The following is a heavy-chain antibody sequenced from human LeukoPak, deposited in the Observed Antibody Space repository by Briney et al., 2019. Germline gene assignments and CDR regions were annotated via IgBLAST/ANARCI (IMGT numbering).Heavy chain of an antibody. CDR3: ARHAGSSSSEFDY. Sequence: GESLKISCKGSGYSFTSYWIGWVRQMPGKGLEWMGIIYPGDSDTRYSPSFQGQVTISADKSISTTYLQWSSLKASDTATYYCARHAGSSSSEFDYWGQGTLVTVSS. CDR2: IYPGDSDT. J-gene: IGHJ4*02. D-gene: IGHD6-6*01. CDR1: GYSFTSYW. V-gene: IGHV5-51*01.